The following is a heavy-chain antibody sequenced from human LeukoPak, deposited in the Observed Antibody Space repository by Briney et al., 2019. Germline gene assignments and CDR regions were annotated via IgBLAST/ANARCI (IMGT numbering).Heavy chain of an antibody. D-gene: IGHD6-19*01. CDR1: GDSISINSAA. Sequence: SQTLSLTFAISGDSISINSAAWNWVRQSPSRGLEWLGSTYYRSKWYNDYAVSVKSRITINPDTSKNQFSLQLNSVTPEDTAVYYCARGSGWYSDYFDYWGQGTLVTVSS. J-gene: IGHJ4*02. V-gene: IGHV6-1*01. CDR3: ARGSGWYSDYFDY. CDR2: TYYRSKWYN.